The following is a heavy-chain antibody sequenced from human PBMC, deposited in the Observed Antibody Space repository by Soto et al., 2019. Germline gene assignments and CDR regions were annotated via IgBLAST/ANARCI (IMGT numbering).Heavy chain of an antibody. CDR1: GGSISSYY. CDR3: ARVPIVVVPAAEGYYYYGMDV. V-gene: IGHV4-59*01. J-gene: IGHJ6*02. CDR2: IYYSGST. D-gene: IGHD2-2*01. Sequence: LSLTCTVSGGSISSYYWSWIRQPPGKGLEWIGYIYYSGSTNYNPSLKSRVTISVDTSKNQFSLKLSSVTAADTAMYYCARVPIVVVPAAEGYYYYGMDVWGQGTTVTVSS.